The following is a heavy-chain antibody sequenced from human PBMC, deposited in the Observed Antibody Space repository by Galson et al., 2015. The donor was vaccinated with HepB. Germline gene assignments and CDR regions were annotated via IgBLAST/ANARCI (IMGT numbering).Heavy chain of an antibody. CDR1: GFTFSAYW. CDR3: TRDSDRSGLGMDY. J-gene: IGHJ4*02. D-gene: IGHD3-22*01. CDR2: ISTDGTYT. Sequence: SLRLSCAASGFTFSAYWMQWVRQDPEKGLLWISHISTDGTYTNYADSVRGRFTMPRDNAKNTLYLQMDSLRVEDTAVYYCTRDSDRSGLGMDYWGQGVLVTVSS. V-gene: IGHV3-74*01.